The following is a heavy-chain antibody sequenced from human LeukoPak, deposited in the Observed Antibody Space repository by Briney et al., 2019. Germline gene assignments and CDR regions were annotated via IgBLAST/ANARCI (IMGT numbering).Heavy chain of an antibody. V-gene: IGHV3-21*01. CDR2: ISSHSGYI. CDR3: ARGGTGATRDDSFDI. Sequence: GGSLRLSCAAPGFTFSSYSMNWVRQAPGKGLEWVSSISSHSGYIFYADSVKGRFNISRDNAKNSLYLQMNSLRAEDTGVYFCARGGTGATRDDSFDIWGQGAMVTVSS. J-gene: IGHJ3*02. CDR1: GFTFSSYS. D-gene: IGHD1-7*01.